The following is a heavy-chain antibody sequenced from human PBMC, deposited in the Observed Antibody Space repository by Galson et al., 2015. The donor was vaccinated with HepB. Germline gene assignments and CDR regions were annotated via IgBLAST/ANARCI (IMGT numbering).Heavy chain of an antibody. CDR3: AKDKTIAILGVLDY. J-gene: IGHJ4*02. V-gene: IGHV3-23*01. Sequence: SLRLSCAASGFTFSSYAMSWVRQAPGKGLEWVSTITDSGGSTYYADSVKGRFTISRDNSKNTPYLQMNSLGADDTAVYYCAKDKTIAILGVLDYWGQGTLVTVSS. CDR2: ITDSGGST. D-gene: IGHD3-3*01. CDR1: GFTFSSYA.